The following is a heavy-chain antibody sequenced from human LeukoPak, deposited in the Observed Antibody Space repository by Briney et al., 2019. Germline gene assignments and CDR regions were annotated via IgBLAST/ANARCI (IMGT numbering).Heavy chain of an antibody. CDR1: GGTFSSYA. CDR3: ARGTDYGDNGGWFDP. D-gene: IGHD4-17*01. CDR2: IIPILGIA. Sequence: SVKVSCKASGGTFSSYAISWARQAPGQGLEWMGRIIPILGIANYAQKFQGRVTITADKSTSTAYMELSSLRSEDTAVYYCARGTDYGDNGGWFDPWGQGTLVTVSS. V-gene: IGHV1-69*04. J-gene: IGHJ5*02.